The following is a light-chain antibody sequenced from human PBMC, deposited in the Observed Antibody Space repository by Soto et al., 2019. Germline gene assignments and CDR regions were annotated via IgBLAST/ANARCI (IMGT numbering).Light chain of an antibody. V-gene: IGKV3-15*01. Sequence: EIVMTKTTATLSASPGERATLSCRASQSVSSNLAWYQQKPGQAPRLLIYGASTRATGIPARFSGSGSGTEFTLTISSLQSEDFAVYYCQQYKNWPPWTFGQVSNVDVK. CDR2: GAS. J-gene: IGKJ1*01. CDR3: QQYKNWPPWT. CDR1: QSVSSN.